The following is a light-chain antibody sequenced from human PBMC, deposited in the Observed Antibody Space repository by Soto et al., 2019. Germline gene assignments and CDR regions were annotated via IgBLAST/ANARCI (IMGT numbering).Light chain of an antibody. J-gene: IGLJ2*01. Sequence: HSALTQPASVSGSPGQSITISCTGTSSDVGAYNYVSWYQQHPVKAPKLMIYDVSSRPSGISNRFSGSKSGNTASLTISGVQAEDEADYYCSSYASSSTVIFGGGTKLTVL. CDR1: SSDVGAYNY. V-gene: IGLV2-14*01. CDR3: SSYASSSTVI. CDR2: DVS.